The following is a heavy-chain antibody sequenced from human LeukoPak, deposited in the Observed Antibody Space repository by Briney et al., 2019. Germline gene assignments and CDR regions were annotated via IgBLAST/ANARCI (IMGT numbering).Heavy chain of an antibody. V-gene: IGHV4-59*11. D-gene: IGHD4-17*01. J-gene: IGHJ3*02. CDR2: ISYIGST. CDR3: ARDPTTVTKGLDI. Sequence: SETLSLTCTVSGDSMNSHYWSWIRQPPGKGLEWIGYISYIGSTNYNPSLKSRVTISVDTSKDQFSLRLSSVTAADTAVYYCARDPTTVTKGLDIWGQGTMVTVSS. CDR1: GDSMNSHY.